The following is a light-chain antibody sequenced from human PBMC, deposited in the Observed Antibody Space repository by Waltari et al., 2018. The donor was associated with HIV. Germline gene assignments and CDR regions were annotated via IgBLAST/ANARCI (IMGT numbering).Light chain of an antibody. CDR2: SNN. V-gene: IGLV1-44*01. CDR1: SSNIGSNT. CDR3: AAWDDSLNGPV. Sequence: QSVLTQPPSASGTPGQRVTISCSGRSSNIGSNTVNWYQPPPGTAPKLLIYSNNQRPSGVPDRFSGSKSGTSASLAISGLQSEDEADYYCAAWDDSLNGPVFGGGTKLTVL. J-gene: IGLJ2*01.